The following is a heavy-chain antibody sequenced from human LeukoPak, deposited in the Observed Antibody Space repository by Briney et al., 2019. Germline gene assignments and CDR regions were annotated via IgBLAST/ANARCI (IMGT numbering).Heavy chain of an antibody. D-gene: IGHD4-17*01. V-gene: IGHV5-51*01. CDR2: IYPGDSDT. CDR3: ARLGGHTVTTIRGAFDI. CDR1: GYSFTSYW. J-gene: IGHJ3*02. Sequence: GESLKISCKGSGYSFTSYWIGWVRPMPGKGLEWMGIIYPGDSDTRYSPSFQGQVTISADKSISTAYLQWSSLKASDTAMYYCARLGGHTVTTIRGAFDIWGQGTMVTVSS.